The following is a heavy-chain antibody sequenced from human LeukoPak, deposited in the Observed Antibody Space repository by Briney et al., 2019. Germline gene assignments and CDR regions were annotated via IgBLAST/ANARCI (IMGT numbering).Heavy chain of an antibody. CDR1: GGTFSSYA. CDR3: ARVRRYLTRSLFYYYGMDV. Sequence: SVKVSCKASGGTFSSYAISWVRQAPGQGLEWMGGIIPIFGTANYAQKFQGRVTITTDESTSTAYMELSSLRSGDTAVYYCARVRRYLTRSLFYYYGMDVWGQGTTVTVSS. J-gene: IGHJ6*02. D-gene: IGHD1-1*01. V-gene: IGHV1-69*05. CDR2: IIPIFGTA.